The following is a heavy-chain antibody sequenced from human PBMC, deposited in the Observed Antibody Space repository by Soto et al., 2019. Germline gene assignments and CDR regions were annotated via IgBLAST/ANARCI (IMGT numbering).Heavy chain of an antibody. CDR1: GYSFTSYW. J-gene: IGHJ6*03. D-gene: IGHD5-18*01. CDR3: AGNWVRGNRYGFQANYHYLDG. V-gene: IGHV5-51*01. CDR2: IYPGDSDT. Sequence: GESLKISCKGSGYSFTSYWIGWVRQMPGKGLEWMGIIYPGDSDTRYSPSFQGQVTISADKSISTAYLQWSSLKASDTAMYYCAGNWVRGNRYGFQANYHYLDGWGKRATVTLSS.